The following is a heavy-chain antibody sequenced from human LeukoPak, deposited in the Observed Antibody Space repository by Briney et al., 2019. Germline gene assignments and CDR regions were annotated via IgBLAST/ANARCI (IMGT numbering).Heavy chain of an antibody. D-gene: IGHD3-22*01. CDR2: VHHSGRI. CDR3: SGGNDDSNIHH. J-gene: IGHJ1*01. V-gene: IGHV4-31*03. CDR1: GVSITSTNYY. Sequence: SETLSLTCKVSGVSITSTNYYWTWIRQHPEKCPEGIAHVHHSGRIYYSPSLTSRATIPVNASGNQFSLRLSSLTTADTAVYYCSGGNDDSNIHHWGQGTLVIVSS.